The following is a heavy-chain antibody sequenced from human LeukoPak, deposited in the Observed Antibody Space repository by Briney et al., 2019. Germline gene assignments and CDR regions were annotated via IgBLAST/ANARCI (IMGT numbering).Heavy chain of an antibody. D-gene: IGHD6-13*01. CDR1: GYTFTDYY. CDR2: INPNTGGT. CDR3: ARALYTSRSYLATFSPANFDY. Sequence: ASVKVSCKASGYTFTDYYMHWVRQAPGQGLEWMGWINPNTGGTNYAQKFQGRVTMTRDTSISTPYMELSWLRSDDTAVYYCARALYTSRSYLATFSPANFDYWGQGTLVTVSS. V-gene: IGHV1-2*02. J-gene: IGHJ4*02.